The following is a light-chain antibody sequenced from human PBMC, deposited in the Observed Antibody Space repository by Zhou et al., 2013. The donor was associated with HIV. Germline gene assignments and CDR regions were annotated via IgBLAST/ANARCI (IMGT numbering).Light chain of an antibody. J-gene: IGKJ3*01. CDR2: DAS. CDR1: QSVSSY. CDR3: QQRSNWPLT. V-gene: IGKV3-11*01. Sequence: EIVLTQSPATLSLTPGETATLSCRASQSVSSYLAWYQQKPGQPPRLLIYDASNRATGIPARFSGSGSGTDFTLTISSLEPEDFAVYYCQQRSNWPLTFGPGTKVDIK.